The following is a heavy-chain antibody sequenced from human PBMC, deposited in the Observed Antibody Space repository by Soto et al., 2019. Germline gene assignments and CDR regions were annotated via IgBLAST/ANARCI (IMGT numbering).Heavy chain of an antibody. Sequence: QVQLQESGPGLVKPSQTLSLTCTVSGGSISSVSYHWSWIRQHPGKGLEWIGYIYYSGSTYYNPSLKSRPTISIDKSKNNFSLKLNSVTAAATAVYYCARDRKAYGSWSWGMDVWGQGITVTVSS. J-gene: IGHJ6*02. D-gene: IGHD3-10*01. CDR3: ARDRKAYGSWSWGMDV. CDR1: GGSISSVSYH. V-gene: IGHV4-31*03. CDR2: IYYSGST.